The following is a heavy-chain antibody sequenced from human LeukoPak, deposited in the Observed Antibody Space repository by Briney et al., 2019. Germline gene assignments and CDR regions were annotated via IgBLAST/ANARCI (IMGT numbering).Heavy chain of an antibody. CDR2: IWYDGSNK. CDR1: GFTFRRYG. CDR3: ALGLVTDY. J-gene: IGHJ4*02. Sequence: RGSLRLSRAASGFTFRRYGTHGVRQAPGKGLEWVAVIWYDGSNKYYGDSVKGRFTISRDNSKNTLYLQMNSLRVEDTAVYYCALGLVTDYRGQGTLVTVSS. D-gene: IGHD3-9*01. V-gene: IGHV3-33*01.